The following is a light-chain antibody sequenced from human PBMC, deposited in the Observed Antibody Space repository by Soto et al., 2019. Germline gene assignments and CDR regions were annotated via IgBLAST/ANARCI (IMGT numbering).Light chain of an antibody. J-gene: IGLJ1*01. V-gene: IGLV2-14*01. CDR1: SSDFGPYNY. CDR3: TSHTTDSGTLV. Sequence: QSVLTQPASVSGSPGQSITISCTGTSSDFGPYNYVSWYQHYPGKAPKLVIYEVSNRPSGISNRFSGSKSANTASLTISGLQLEDEADYYCTSHTTDSGTLVIGTGTKVTVL. CDR2: EVS.